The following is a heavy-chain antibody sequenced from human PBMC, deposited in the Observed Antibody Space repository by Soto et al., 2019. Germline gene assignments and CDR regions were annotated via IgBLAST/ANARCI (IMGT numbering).Heavy chain of an antibody. D-gene: IGHD3-10*01. V-gene: IGHV3-30*18. Sequence: GGSLRLSCAASGFTFSSYGMHWVRQAPGKGLEWVAVISYDGSNKYYADSVKGRFTISRDNSKNTLYLQMNSLRAEDTAVYYCAKLRLWFGESYAFDIWGQGTMVTVSS. CDR3: AKLRLWFGESYAFDI. CDR2: ISYDGSNK. CDR1: GFTFSSYG. J-gene: IGHJ3*02.